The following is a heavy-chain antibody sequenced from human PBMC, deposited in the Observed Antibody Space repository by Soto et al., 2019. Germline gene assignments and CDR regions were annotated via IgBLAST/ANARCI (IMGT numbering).Heavy chain of an antibody. V-gene: IGHV3-21*01. Sequence: EVQLVESGGGLVKPGGSLRLSCAASGFTFSSYSMNWVRQAPGKGLEWVSSISSSSSYIYYADSVKGRFTISRDNAKNSLYLQMNSLRAEDTAVYYCASGGTPAYYDFWSGYYTNAFDIWGQGTMVTVSS. D-gene: IGHD3-3*01. CDR3: ASGGTPAYYDFWSGYYTNAFDI. CDR1: GFTFSSYS. CDR2: ISSSSSYI. J-gene: IGHJ3*02.